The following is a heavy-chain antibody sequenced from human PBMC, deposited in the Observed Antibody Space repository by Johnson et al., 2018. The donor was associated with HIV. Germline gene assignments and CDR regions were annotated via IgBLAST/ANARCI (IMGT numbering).Heavy chain of an antibody. J-gene: IGHJ3*02. V-gene: IGHV3-66*01. CDR1: GFTVSSNY. Sequence: VQLVESGGGLVQPGGSLRLSCAASGFTVSSNYMSWVRQAPGKGLEWVSVIYSGGSTYYADSVKGRFTISRDNSKNTLYLQMGSLRAEDMAVYYCARDDSSSNGRAFDIWGQGTMVTVYS. CDR3: ARDDSSSNGRAFDI. CDR2: IYSGGST. D-gene: IGHD6-6*01.